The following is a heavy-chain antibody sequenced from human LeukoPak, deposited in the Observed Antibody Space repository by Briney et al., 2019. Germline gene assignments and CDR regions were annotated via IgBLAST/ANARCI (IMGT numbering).Heavy chain of an antibody. V-gene: IGHV3-53*01. D-gene: IGHD3-22*01. Sequence: PGGSLRLSCAASGFTVSGNYMSWVRQAPGKGPEWVSVIYTSGNTYYADSVKGRFTISRDNSKNTLYLQMNSLRAEDTAVYYCAKRNYYDSSGNQYYLDYWGRGTLVTVSS. CDR3: AKRNYYDSSGNQYYLDY. CDR1: GFTVSGNY. CDR2: IYTSGNT. J-gene: IGHJ4*02.